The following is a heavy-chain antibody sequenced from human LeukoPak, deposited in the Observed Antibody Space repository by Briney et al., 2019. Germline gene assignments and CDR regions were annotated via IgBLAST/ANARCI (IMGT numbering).Heavy chain of an antibody. J-gene: IGHJ4*02. D-gene: IGHD6-19*01. Sequence: SVKVSCKASGGTFSSYAISWVRQAPGQGLEWMGRITPILGIANYAQKFQGRVTITADKSTSTAYMELSSLRSEDTAVYYCARDLWMPDSLGYSSGWYGGDFDYWGQGTLVTVSS. V-gene: IGHV1-69*04. CDR1: GGTFSSYA. CDR2: ITPILGIA. CDR3: ARDLWMPDSLGYSSGWYGGDFDY.